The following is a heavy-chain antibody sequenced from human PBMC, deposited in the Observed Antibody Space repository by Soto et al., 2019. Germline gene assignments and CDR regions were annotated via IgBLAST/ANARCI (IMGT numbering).Heavy chain of an antibody. J-gene: IGHJ5*02. CDR3: AREPRYYYDSSGYLTWFAP. D-gene: IGHD3-22*01. CDR1: GFTFSSYS. V-gene: IGHV3-48*02. CDR2: ISSSSSTI. Sequence: EVQLVESGGGLVQPGGSLRLSCAASGFTFSSYSMNWVRQAPGKGLEWVSYISSSSSTIYYADSVKGRFTISRDNAKNSLYLQMNSLRDEDTAVYYCAREPRYYYDSSGYLTWFAPWGQGTLVTVSS.